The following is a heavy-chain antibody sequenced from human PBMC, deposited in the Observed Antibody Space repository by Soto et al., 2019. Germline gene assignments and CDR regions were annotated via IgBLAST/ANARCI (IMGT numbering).Heavy chain of an antibody. CDR2: ISGGSGDT. CDR1: GFTFSNSA. J-gene: IGHJ4*02. D-gene: IGHD2-2*01. Sequence: EVQLLESGGGVAQPGWSLRLSCAASGFTFSNSAMSWVRQAPGKGLEWVSTISGGSGDTSYADPVKGRFIVSRDDSRTTLYLQMNSLRAEDTALYYCARGASTFDYWGQGRPVIVSS. CDR3: ARGASTFDY. V-gene: IGHV3-23*01.